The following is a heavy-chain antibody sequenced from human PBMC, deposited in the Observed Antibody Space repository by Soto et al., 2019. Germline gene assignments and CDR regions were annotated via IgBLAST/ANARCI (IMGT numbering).Heavy chain of an antibody. J-gene: IGHJ2*01. Sequence: QVQLQESGPGLVRPSETLSLTCTVSGASISSYYWTWVRQPPGKGLEWIGYMSNSGRTNYNPSFKSRVAISVDTSNNQFSLKLSSVNAADTAVYYCVRHATDHRGNAEDWYFDLWGRGTLVTVSS. CDR3: VRHATDHRGNAEDWYFDL. D-gene: IGHD2-15*01. CDR1: GASISSYY. CDR2: MSNSGRT. V-gene: IGHV4-59*08.